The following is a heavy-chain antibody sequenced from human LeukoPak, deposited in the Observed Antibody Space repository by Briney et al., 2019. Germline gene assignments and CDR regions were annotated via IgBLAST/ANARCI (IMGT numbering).Heavy chain of an antibody. CDR3: AKDGDASPPFVFDY. D-gene: IGHD2-15*01. J-gene: IGHJ4*02. Sequence: AGSLRLSCAASGFTFSNYSMSWVRQAPGKGLEWVSAISGSGGSTYYADSVKGRFTISRDNSKNTLYLQMNSLRAEDTAVYYCAKDGDASPPFVFDYWGQGTLVTVSS. CDR1: GFTFSNYS. V-gene: IGHV3-23*01. CDR2: ISGSGGST.